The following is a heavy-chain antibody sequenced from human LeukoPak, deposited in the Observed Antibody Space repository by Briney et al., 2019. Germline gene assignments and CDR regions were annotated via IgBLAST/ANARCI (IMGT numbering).Heavy chain of an antibody. D-gene: IGHD6-13*01. Sequence: PSETLSLTCTVSGGSISSGGYYWSWIRQHPGKGLEWIGYIYYSGSTYYNPSLKSRVTISVDTSKNQFSLKLSSVTAADTAVYYCARDAPSNSSSWFYYYYGMDVWGQGTTVTVSS. J-gene: IGHJ6*02. V-gene: IGHV4-31*03. CDR1: GGSISSGGYY. CDR2: IYYSGST. CDR3: ARDAPSNSSSWFYYYYGMDV.